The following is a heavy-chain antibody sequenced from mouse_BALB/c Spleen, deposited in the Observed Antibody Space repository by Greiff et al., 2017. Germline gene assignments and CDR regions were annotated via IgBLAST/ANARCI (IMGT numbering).Heavy chain of an antibody. CDR3: ARERDYYAMDY. CDR2: ISSGGSYT. J-gene: IGHJ4*01. CDR1: GFTFSSYA. Sequence: EVKLMESGGGLVKPGGSLKLSCAASGFTFSSYAMSWVRQSPEKRLEWVAEISSGGSYTYYPDTVTGRFTISRDNAKNTLYLEMSSLRSEDTAMYYCARERDYYAMDYWGQGTSVTVSS. V-gene: IGHV5-9-4*01.